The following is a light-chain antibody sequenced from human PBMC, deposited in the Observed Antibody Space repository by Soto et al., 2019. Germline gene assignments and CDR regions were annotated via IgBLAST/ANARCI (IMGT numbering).Light chain of an antibody. V-gene: IGKV3-20*01. CDR1: QSVKNNF. Sequence: EIVLTQSPDTLSLSPGQGVTLSCRASQSVKNNFLAWYQQKPGQAPRLLIYRASGRATGIPDRFSGSGSGTDFTLTISRLEPEDFAVYYCQQYGDSPISFGQGTRLE. J-gene: IGKJ5*01. CDR2: RAS. CDR3: QQYGDSPIS.